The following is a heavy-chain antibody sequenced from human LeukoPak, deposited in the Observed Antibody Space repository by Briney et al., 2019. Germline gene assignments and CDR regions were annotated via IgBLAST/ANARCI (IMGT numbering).Heavy chain of an antibody. CDR1: GYTFTSYG. CDR3: ARIVPAAIDRDYYYYGMDV. J-gene: IGHJ6*02. Sequence: GASVKVSCKASGYTFTSYGISWVRQGPGRGLEWMGWISAYNGSTNYAQKLQGRVTMTTDTSTSTAYMELRSLRSDDTAVYYCARIVPAAIDRDYYYYGMDVWGQGTTVTVSS. V-gene: IGHV1-18*01. D-gene: IGHD2-2*01. CDR2: ISAYNGST.